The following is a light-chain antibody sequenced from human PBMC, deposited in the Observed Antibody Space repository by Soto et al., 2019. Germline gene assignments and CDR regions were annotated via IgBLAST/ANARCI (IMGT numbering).Light chain of an antibody. CDR1: QSVSSY. J-gene: IGKJ4*01. V-gene: IGKV3-11*01. CDR3: QQRSDWPS. CDR2: DAS. Sequence: EIVLTQTPATLSLSPGERATLSCRASQSVSSYLAWYQQKPGQAPRIIIYDASNRATGIPARFSGSGSGTYFTLTISSLEPEDFAVYYCQQRSDWPSFGGGTKVEIK.